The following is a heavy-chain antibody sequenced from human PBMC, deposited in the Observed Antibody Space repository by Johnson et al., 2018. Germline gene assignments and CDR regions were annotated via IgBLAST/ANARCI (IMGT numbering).Heavy chain of an antibody. D-gene: IGHD5-18*01. V-gene: IGHV3-23*04. CDR2: FSGGDGSA. CDR1: GFTFSTYA. J-gene: IGHJ4*02. Sequence: VQLVESGGGLVQPGVSLRLSCAASGFTFSTYAMSWVRQAPGKGLEWVSAFSGGDGSAYYADSVKGRFTISRENSKNTLYMQRNSRRADDTAVYYCAKDNTVDTARIFDDWGQGTLVTVSS. CDR3: AKDNTVDTARIFDD.